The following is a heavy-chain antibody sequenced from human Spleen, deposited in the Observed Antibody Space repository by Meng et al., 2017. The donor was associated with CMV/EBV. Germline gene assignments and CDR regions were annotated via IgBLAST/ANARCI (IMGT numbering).Heavy chain of an antibody. D-gene: IGHD4-17*01. J-gene: IGHJ4*02. CDR3: ARDLGGYGDYGADY. CDR1: GFTFSSYS. V-gene: IGHV3-21*01. Sequence: GGSLRLSCAASGFTFSSYSMNWVRQAPGKGLEWVSSISSSSSYIYYADSVKGRFTISRDNAKNSLYLQMNSLRAEDTAVYYCARDLGGYGDYGADYWGQGTLVTVSS. CDR2: ISSSSSYI.